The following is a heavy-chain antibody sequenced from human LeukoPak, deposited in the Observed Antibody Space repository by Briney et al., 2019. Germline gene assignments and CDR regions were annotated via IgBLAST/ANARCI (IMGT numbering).Heavy chain of an antibody. CDR2: VYYTGTT. CDR1: GGSLKSSSFY. J-gene: IGHJ5*02. V-gene: IGHV4-39*01. D-gene: IGHD3-3*01. CDR3: ARRITILGMIMGGWFDP. Sequence: PSETLSLTCTVSGGSLKSSSFYWACIRQPPGKGLEWVGSVYYTGTTYYNPSFESRITIAVNTSNNQFSLELSTMTAADTGVYYCARRITILGMIMGGWFDPWGQGTLVTVSS.